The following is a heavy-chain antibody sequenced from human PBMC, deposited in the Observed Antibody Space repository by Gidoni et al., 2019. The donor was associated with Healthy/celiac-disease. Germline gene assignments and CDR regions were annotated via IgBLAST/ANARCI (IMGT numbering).Heavy chain of an antibody. V-gene: IGHV3-33*01. CDR1: GFTFSSYG. J-gene: IGHJ3*02. Sequence: QVQLVESGGGVVQPGRSLRLSCAASGFTFSSYGMHWVRQAPGKGLDGVAVIWYDGSNKYYADSVKGRFTISRDNSKNTLYLQMNSLRAEDTAVYYCVRVTRGAFDIWGQGTMVTVSS. CDR3: VRVTRGAFDI. D-gene: IGHD2-21*02. CDR2: IWYDGSNK.